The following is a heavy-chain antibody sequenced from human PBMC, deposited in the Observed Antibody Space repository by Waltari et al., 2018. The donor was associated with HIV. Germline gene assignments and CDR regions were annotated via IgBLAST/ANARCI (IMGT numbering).Heavy chain of an antibody. Sequence: QVQLQQWGAGLLKPSETLSLTCAVYGGSFSGYYWTWIRQPPGKGLEWIGEINHSGSTNSSPSLKSRVTISIDTSKNQFSLKLNSVTAADAAMYYCARWRYFGSGSYLFGAFDIWGQGTMVTVSS. D-gene: IGHD3-10*01. V-gene: IGHV4-34*02. CDR1: GGSFSGYY. J-gene: IGHJ3*02. CDR3: ARWRYFGSGSYLFGAFDI. CDR2: INHSGST.